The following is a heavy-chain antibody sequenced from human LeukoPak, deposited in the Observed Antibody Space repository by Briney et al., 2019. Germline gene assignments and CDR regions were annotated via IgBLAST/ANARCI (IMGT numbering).Heavy chain of an antibody. J-gene: IGHJ6*02. CDR1: GGSISSYY. CDR2: IYYSGST. Sequence: SETLSLTCTVSGGSISSYYWSWIRQPPGKGLEWIGYIYYSGSTNYNPSLKSRVTISADTSKNQFSLKLSSVTAADTAVYYCARDKTPLYGMDVWGQGTTVTVSS. V-gene: IGHV4-59*01. CDR3: ARDKTPLYGMDV.